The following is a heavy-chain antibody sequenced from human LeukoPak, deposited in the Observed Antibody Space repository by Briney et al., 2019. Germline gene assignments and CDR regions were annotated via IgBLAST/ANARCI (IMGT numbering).Heavy chain of an antibody. CDR2: IKQDGSEK. J-gene: IGHJ6*03. D-gene: IGHD4-11*01. Sequence: PGGSLRLSCAASGFTFSSYWMSWVRQAPGKGLEWVANIKQDGSEKYYVDSVKGRFTISRDNAKNSLYLQMNSLRAEDTAVYYCARTVTRHYYYYMDVWGKGTTVTVSS. CDR1: GFTFSSYW. V-gene: IGHV3-7*01. CDR3: ARTVTRHYYYYMDV.